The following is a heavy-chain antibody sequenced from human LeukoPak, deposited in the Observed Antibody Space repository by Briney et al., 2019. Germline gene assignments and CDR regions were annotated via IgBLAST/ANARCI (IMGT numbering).Heavy chain of an antibody. V-gene: IGHV3-48*03. D-gene: IGHD6-19*01. CDR3: ARDLAVAGKGPGDY. Sequence: GGSLRLSCAASGFTFSSYEMNWVRQAPGKGLEWVSYISSSGSTIYYADSVKGRFTISRDNAKNSLYLQMNSLRAEDTAVYYCARDLAVAGKGPGDYWGQGPLVTVSS. J-gene: IGHJ4*02. CDR1: GFTFSSYE. CDR2: ISSSGSTI.